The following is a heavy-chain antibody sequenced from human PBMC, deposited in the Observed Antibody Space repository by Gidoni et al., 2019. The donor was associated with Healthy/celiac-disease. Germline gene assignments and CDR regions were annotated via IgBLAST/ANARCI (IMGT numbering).Heavy chain of an antibody. CDR1: GYTCTSYY. CDR3: ARVDVVVAASPWDFDY. V-gene: IGHV1-46*01. D-gene: IGHD2-15*01. Sequence: QVQLVQSGAEVKKPGASVKVSCKASGYTCTSYYMHWVRQAPGQGLAWLGIITPSGGSTSYAQKFQGRVTMTRDTSTSTVYMELSSLRSEDTAVYYCARVDVVVAASPWDFDYWGQGTLVTVSS. CDR2: ITPSGGST. J-gene: IGHJ4*02.